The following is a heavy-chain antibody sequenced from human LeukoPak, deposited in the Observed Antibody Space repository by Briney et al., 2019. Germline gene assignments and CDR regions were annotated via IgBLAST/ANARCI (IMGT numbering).Heavy chain of an antibody. CDR2: IYYSGST. CDR1: GGSISSGGYY. D-gene: IGHD2-15*01. J-gene: IGHJ6*02. V-gene: IGHV4-31*03. CDR3: ARDGEYCSGGSCYDGMDV. Sequence: SQTLSLTCTVSGGSISSGGYYWSWIRPRPGKGLEWIGYIYYSGSTYYNPSLKSRVTISVDTSKNQFSLKLSSVTAADTAVYYCARDGEYCSGGSCYDGMDVWGQGTTVTVSS.